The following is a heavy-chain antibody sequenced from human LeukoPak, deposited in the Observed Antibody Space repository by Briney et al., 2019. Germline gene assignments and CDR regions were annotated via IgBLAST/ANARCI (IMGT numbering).Heavy chain of an antibody. CDR1: GFTLSSYA. Sequence: GGSLRLSCVVSGFTLSSYAMIWVRQPPGKGLEWVSSIFPSGGGIHYADSVRGRFTTSRDNSKSTLSLQMNSLRAEDTAIYYCATYRQVLLPFESWGQGTLVTVSS. CDR2: IFPSGGGI. J-gene: IGHJ4*02. D-gene: IGHD2-8*02. V-gene: IGHV3-23*01. CDR3: ATYRQVLLPFES.